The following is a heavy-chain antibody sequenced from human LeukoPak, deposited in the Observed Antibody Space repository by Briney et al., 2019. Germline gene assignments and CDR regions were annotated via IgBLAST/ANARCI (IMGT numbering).Heavy chain of an antibody. D-gene: IGHD2-15*01. Sequence: ASVKVSCMASGYTFTGHYMHWVRQAPGQGLEWMGWINPNSSGTIYAQKFQGRVTMTRDTSISTAYMELSRLRSDDTAVYYCARVLAVTTDYWGQGTLVTVSS. J-gene: IGHJ4*02. CDR1: GYTFTGHY. V-gene: IGHV1-2*02. CDR3: ARVLAVTTDY. CDR2: INPNSSGT.